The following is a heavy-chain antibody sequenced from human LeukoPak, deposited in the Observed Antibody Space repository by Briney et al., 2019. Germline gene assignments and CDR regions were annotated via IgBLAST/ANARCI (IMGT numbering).Heavy chain of an antibody. CDR1: GYSISSGYY. V-gene: IGHV4-38-2*02. CDR3: RARTVAGLPDY. D-gene: IGHD6-19*01. J-gene: IGHJ4*02. Sequence: KPSETLSLTCTVSGYSISSGYYWGWIRQPPGKGLEWIGYIYYSGSTNYNPSPKSRVTISVDTSKNQFSLKLSSVTAADTAVYYCRARTVAGLPDYWGQGTLVTVSS. CDR2: IYYSGST.